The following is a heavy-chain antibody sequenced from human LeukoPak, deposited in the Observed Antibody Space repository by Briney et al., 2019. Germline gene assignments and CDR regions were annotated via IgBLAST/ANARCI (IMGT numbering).Heavy chain of an antibody. V-gene: IGHV3-7*01. CDR2: IKQDGSEK. J-gene: IGHJ4*02. D-gene: IGHD2-2*01. Sequence: PGGSLRLSCAASGFTFSSYWMSWVRQAPGKGLEWVANIKQDGSEKYYVDSVKGRFTISRDNAKNSLYLQMNSLRAEDTAVYYCARDCPSTSCYLGTGFDYWGQGTLVTVSS. CDR3: ARDCPSTSCYLGTGFDY. CDR1: GFTFSSYW.